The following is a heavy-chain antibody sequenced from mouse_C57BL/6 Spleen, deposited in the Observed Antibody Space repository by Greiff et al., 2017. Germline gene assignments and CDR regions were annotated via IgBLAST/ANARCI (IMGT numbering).Heavy chain of an antibody. J-gene: IGHJ2*01. Sequence: VKLVESGAELARPGASVKLSCKASGYTFTSYGISWVKQRTGQGLEWIGEIYPRSGNTYYNEKFKGKATLTADKSSSTAYMELRSLTSEDSAVYFCARGVTAQATSVYFDYWGQGTTLTVSS. CDR2: IYPRSGNT. D-gene: IGHD3-2*02. CDR1: GYTFTSYG. V-gene: IGHV1-81*01. CDR3: ARGVTAQATSVYFDY.